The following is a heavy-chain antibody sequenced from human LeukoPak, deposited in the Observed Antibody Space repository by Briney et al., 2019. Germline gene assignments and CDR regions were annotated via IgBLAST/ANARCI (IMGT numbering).Heavy chain of an antibody. CDR1: GFTFSSYS. D-gene: IGHD2-15*01. CDR3: AREACSGGSCYSGY. V-gene: IGHV3-21*01. CDR2: ISSSSSYI. Sequence: GGALRLSCAASGFTFSSYSMNWVRQAPGKGLEWVSSISSSSSYIYYADSVKGRFTISRDNAKNSLYLQMNSLRAEDTAVYYCAREACSGGSCYSGYWGQGTLVTVSS. J-gene: IGHJ4*02.